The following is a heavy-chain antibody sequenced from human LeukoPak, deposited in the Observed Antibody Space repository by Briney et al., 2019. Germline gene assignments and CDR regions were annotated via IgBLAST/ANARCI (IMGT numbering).Heavy chain of an antibody. D-gene: IGHD4-17*01. CDR3: ARGDLHYGVYYYFDY. Sequence: SGTLSLTCTVSGGSISSGDYYWSWIRQPPGKGLEWIGYIYYSGSTYYNPSLKSRVTISVDTSKNQFSLKLSSVTAADTAVYYCARGDLHYGVYYYFDYWGQGTLVTVSS. CDR2: IYYSGST. V-gene: IGHV4-30-4*01. J-gene: IGHJ4*02. CDR1: GGSISSGDYY.